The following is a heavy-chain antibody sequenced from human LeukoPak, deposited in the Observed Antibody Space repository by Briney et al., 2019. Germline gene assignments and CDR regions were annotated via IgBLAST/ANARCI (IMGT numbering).Heavy chain of an antibody. CDR1: GYTFTSYY. J-gene: IGHJ5*02. CDR2: INPSGGST. Sequence: ASVKVSCKASGYTFTSYYMHWVRQAPGQGLAWMGIINPSGGSTSYAQKFQGRVTMTRDTSTSTAYMELRSLTSDDTAVYYCARDSGSDSSNWYGKWLAPWGQGTLVTVSS. CDR3: ARDSGSDSSNWYGKWLAP. V-gene: IGHV1-46*01. D-gene: IGHD6-13*01.